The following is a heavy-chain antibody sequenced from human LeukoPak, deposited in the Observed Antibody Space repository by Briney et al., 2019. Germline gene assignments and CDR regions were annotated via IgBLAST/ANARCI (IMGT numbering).Heavy chain of an antibody. V-gene: IGHV3-48*03. D-gene: IGHD5-12*01. CDR3: ARGSYTGFDLYFDK. CDR2: ISSNSRTI. J-gene: IGHJ4*02. CDR1: GFRFTTQE. Sequence: GGSLRLSCAASGFRFTTQEMTWVRPAPGKGLEGMAYISSNSRTIYYADSVKGRFTISRDNTRNSVFLQLNSLRVEDTGFYYCARGSYTGFDLYFDKWGPGTLVAVSS.